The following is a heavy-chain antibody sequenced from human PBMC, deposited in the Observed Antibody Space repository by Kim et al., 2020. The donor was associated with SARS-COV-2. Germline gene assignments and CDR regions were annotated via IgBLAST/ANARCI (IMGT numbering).Heavy chain of an antibody. CDR1: GFTFSSYA. Sequence: GGSLRLSCAASGFTFSSYAMHWVRQAPGKGLEWVAVISYDGSNKYYADSVKGRFTISRDNSKNTLYLQMNSLRAEDTAVYYCARAIGNRFFGVVIAINYYYGMDVWGQGTTVTVSS. V-gene: IGHV3-30*04. CDR3: ARAIGNRFFGVVIAINYYYGMDV. D-gene: IGHD3-3*01. J-gene: IGHJ6*02. CDR2: ISYDGSNK.